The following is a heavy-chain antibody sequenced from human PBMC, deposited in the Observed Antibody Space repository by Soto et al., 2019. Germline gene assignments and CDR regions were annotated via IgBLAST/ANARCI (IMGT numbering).Heavy chain of an antibody. V-gene: IGHV1-3*01. CDR2: INAGNGNT. CDR3: ARDLRDYGDYGGNYYYYMDV. Sequence: ASVKVSCKASGYTFTSYAMHWVRHAPGQRLEWMGWINAGNGNTKYSQKFQGRVTITRDTSASTAYMELISLRSEDTAVYYCARDLRDYGDYGGNYYYYMDVWGKGTTVTVSS. J-gene: IGHJ6*03. CDR1: GYTFTSYA. D-gene: IGHD4-17*01.